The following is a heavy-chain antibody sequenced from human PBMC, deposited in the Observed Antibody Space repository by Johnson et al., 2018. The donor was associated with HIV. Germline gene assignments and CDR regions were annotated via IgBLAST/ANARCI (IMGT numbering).Heavy chain of an antibody. J-gene: IGHJ3*02. CDR3: ERDTKSGSYLEGTGAFDI. CDR2: ISSNGGST. CDR1: GFTFSSYA. Sequence: MLLVESGGGLVQPGGSLRLSCAASGFTFSSYAMHWVRQAPGKGLEYVSAISSNGGSTYYANSVKGRFTISRDNSKNTRYLQMGSLRAEDMAVYYCERDTKSGSYLEGTGAFDIWGQGTMVTVSS. D-gene: IGHD3-10*01. V-gene: IGHV3-64*01.